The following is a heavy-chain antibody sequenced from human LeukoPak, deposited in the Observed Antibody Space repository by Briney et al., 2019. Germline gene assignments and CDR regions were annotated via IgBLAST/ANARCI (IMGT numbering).Heavy chain of an antibody. CDR2: ISHDGINK. CDR3: AKDWARGDSYYIDY. V-gene: IGHV3-30*18. CDR1: GFTFSGSG. Sequence: GGSLRLSCVASGFTFSGSGMHWVRQAPGKGLERVALISHDGINKYYADSVRGRFTISRDNSRNTLYLQMDSLGTDDTAMYYCAKDWARGDSYYIDYWGQGTQVTVSS. J-gene: IGHJ4*02. D-gene: IGHD2-21*02.